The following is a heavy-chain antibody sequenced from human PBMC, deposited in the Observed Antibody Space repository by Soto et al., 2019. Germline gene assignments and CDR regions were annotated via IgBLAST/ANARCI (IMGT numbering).Heavy chain of an antibody. CDR3: ARLTGVTMIYYYYYMDV. CDR1: GGSISSYY. Sequence: SETLSLTCTVSGGSISSYYWSWIRQPPGKGLEWIGYIYYSGSTNYNPSLKSRVTISVDTSKNQFSLKLSSVTAADTAVYYCARLTGVTMIYYYYYMDVWGKGTTVTVSS. J-gene: IGHJ6*03. V-gene: IGHV4-59*08. D-gene: IGHD3-22*01. CDR2: IYYSGST.